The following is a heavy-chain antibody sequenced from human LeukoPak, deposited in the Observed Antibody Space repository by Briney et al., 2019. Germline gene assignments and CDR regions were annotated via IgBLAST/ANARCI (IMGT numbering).Heavy chain of an antibody. CDR3: ARVGAIAARPVDY. D-gene: IGHD6-6*01. CDR1: GGSISSYY. Sequence: SETLSLTCTVSGGSISSYYWSWIRQPPGKGLEWIGYIYYSGSTYYNPSLKSRVTISVDRSKNQFSLKLSSVTAADTAVYYCARVGAIAARPVDYWGQGTLVTVSS. J-gene: IGHJ4*02. V-gene: IGHV4-59*12. CDR2: IYYSGST.